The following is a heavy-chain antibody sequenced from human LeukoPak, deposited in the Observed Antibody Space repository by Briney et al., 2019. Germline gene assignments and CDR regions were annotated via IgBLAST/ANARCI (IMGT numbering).Heavy chain of an antibody. CDR2: IKQDGSEK. Sequence: GGSLRLSCAASGFTFSSYWMSWVRQAPGKGLEWVANIKQDGSEKYYVDSVKVRFTISRDNAKNSLYLQMNSLRAEDTAVYYCARVLSPNYYDSSGYVYWGQGTLVTVSS. CDR1: GFTFSSYW. J-gene: IGHJ4*02. CDR3: ARVLSPNYYDSSGYVY. V-gene: IGHV3-7*01. D-gene: IGHD3-22*01.